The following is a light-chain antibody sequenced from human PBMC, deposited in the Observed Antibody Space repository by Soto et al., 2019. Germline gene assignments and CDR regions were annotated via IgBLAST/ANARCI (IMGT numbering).Light chain of an antibody. CDR3: QQRSNWPGALI. Sequence: EIALTQSPATLSLPPGEGATLSCRASQSVSSYLAWYQQKPGQAPRLLIYDASNRATGIPARFSGSGSGTDFTLTISSLEPEDFAVYYCQQRSNWPGALIFGGGTKVEIK. CDR1: QSVSSY. J-gene: IGKJ4*01. V-gene: IGKV3-11*01. CDR2: DAS.